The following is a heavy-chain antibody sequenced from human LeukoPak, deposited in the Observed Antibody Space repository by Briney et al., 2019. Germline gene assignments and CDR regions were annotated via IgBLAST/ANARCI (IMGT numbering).Heavy chain of an antibody. V-gene: IGHV3-53*01. J-gene: IGHJ6*02. CDR2: LYSGGST. CDR1: GFTVSSNY. CDR3: ARDRYSGRYYYYYYYGMDV. D-gene: IGHD1-26*01. Sequence: GGPLRLSCAASGFTVSSNYMSWVRQAPGKGLEWVSVLYSGGSTYYADSVKGRFTISRDISKNTLYLQMNSLRAEDTAVYYCARDRYSGRYYYYYYYGMDVWGQGTTVTVSS.